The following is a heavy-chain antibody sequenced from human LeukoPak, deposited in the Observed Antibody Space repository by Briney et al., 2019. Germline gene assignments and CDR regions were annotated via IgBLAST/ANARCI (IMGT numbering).Heavy chain of an antibody. J-gene: IGHJ6*03. V-gene: IGHV5-51*01. CDR3: ARQNHYYYYMDV. CDR2: IHPEDSYS. Sequence: KVSCKASGYTFTSYDINWVRQATGQGLEWMGVIHPEDSYSRYNAAFQGQATLSVDESTSTAYLQLSSLKASDTAIYYCARQNHYYYYMDVWGRGTTVTVSS. CDR1: GYTFTSYD.